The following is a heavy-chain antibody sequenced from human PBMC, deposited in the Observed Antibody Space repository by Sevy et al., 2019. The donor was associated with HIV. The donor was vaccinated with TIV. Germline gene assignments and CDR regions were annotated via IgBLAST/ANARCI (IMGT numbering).Heavy chain of an antibody. J-gene: IGHJ3*02. CDR1: GFTFSSYS. CDR3: ARDGGGGITTIVVVRGIDAFDI. Sequence: GGSLRLSCAASGFTFSSYSMNWVRQAPGKGLEWDSSISSSSSYIYYADSVKGRFTISRDNAKNSLYLQMNSLRAEDTAVYYCARDGGGGITTIVVVRGIDAFDIWGQGTMVTVSS. V-gene: IGHV3-21*01. CDR2: ISSSSSYI. D-gene: IGHD3-22*01.